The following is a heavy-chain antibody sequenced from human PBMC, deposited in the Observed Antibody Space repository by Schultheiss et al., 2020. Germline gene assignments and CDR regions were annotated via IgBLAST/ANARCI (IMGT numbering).Heavy chain of an antibody. CDR3: ARHHPLPPSRVLLSPYYYGSGLNAFDI. Sequence: GGSLRLSCAASGFTFSSYAMHWVRQAPGKGLEWVSSISSSSSYIYYADSVKGRFTISRDNAKNSLYLQMNSLRAEDTAVYYCARHHPLPPSRVLLSPYYYGSGLNAFDIWGQGTMVTVSS. V-gene: IGHV3-21*04. D-gene: IGHD3-10*01. J-gene: IGHJ3*02. CDR2: ISSSSSYI. CDR1: GFTFSSYA.